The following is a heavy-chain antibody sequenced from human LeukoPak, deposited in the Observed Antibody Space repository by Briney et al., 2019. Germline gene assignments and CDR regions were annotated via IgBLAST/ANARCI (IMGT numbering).Heavy chain of an antibody. D-gene: IGHD1-26*01. CDR3: ARQSEWGPEY. CDR1: GGSISDSTYY. Sequence: PSETLSLTCTVSGGSISDSTYYWGWIRQPPGKGLEWIGSIYYSGSTYYNPSLKGRVTISVDTSKNQFSLNLSSVTAADTALYYCARQSEWGPEYWGQGTLVTVSS. J-gene: IGHJ4*02. V-gene: IGHV4-39*01. CDR2: IYYSGST.